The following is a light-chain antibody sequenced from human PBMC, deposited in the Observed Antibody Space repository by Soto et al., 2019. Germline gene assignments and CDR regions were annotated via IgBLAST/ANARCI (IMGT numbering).Light chain of an antibody. Sequence: QSALTQPASVSGSPGQSITISCTGTSNDVGSYDLVSWYRQSPGEAPKLIIYDVTKRPSGVSDRFSASKSGNTASLTISGLQADDEADYYCSSYAGLATYVLFGGGTKLTVL. J-gene: IGLJ2*01. CDR1: SNDVGSYDL. V-gene: IGLV2-23*02. CDR2: DVT. CDR3: SSYAGLATYVL.